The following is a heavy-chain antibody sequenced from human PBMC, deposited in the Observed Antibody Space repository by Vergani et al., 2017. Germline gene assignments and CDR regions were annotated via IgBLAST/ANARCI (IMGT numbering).Heavy chain of an antibody. CDR3: ATRAKWGGSFHFDY. CDR1: GGTFSSYA. D-gene: IGHD1-26*01. CDR2: IIPILGTA. J-gene: IGHJ4*02. Sequence: QVQLVQSGAEVKKPGSSVKVSCKASGGTFSSYAISWVRQAPGQGLEWMGRIIPILGTANYAQKFQGRVTITADESTSTAYMELSSLRSEDTAVYYCATRAKWGGSFHFDYWGQGTLVTVSS. V-gene: IGHV1-69*11.